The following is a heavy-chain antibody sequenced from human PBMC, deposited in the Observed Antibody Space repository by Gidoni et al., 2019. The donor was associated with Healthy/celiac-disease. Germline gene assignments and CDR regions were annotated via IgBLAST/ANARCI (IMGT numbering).Heavy chain of an antibody. D-gene: IGHD6-19*01. Sequence: EVQLLESGGGLVQPGGSLRLSCAASGFTFSSYALSWVRQAPGKGLEWVSAISGSGGSTYYADSVKGRFTISRDNSKNTLYLQMNSLRAEDTAVYYCAKDLLSSGWSSESVAQYFQHWGQGTLVTVSS. CDR2: ISGSGGST. CDR3: AKDLLSSGWSSESVAQYFQH. CDR1: GFTFSSYA. V-gene: IGHV3-23*01. J-gene: IGHJ1*01.